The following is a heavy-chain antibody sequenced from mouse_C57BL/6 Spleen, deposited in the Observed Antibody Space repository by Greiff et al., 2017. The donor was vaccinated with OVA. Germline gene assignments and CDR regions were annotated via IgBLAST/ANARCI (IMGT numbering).Heavy chain of an antibody. D-gene: IGHD1-1*01. CDR3: TYYYGSSYVGYFDV. Sequence: DVHLVESGAELVRPGASVKLSCTASGFNIKDDYMHWVKQRPEQGLEWIGWIDPENGDTEYASKFQGKATITADTSSNTAYRQLSSLTSEDTAVYYCTYYYGSSYVGYFDVWGTGTTVTVSS. CDR2: IDPENGDT. J-gene: IGHJ1*03. CDR1: GFNIKDDY. V-gene: IGHV14-4*01.